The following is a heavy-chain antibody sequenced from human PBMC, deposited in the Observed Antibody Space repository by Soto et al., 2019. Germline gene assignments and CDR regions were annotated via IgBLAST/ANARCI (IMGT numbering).Heavy chain of an antibody. J-gene: IGHJ4*02. CDR1: GGTFSSYA. CDR2: IIPIFGTA. CDR3: ASGSITMVRGDANFDY. V-gene: IGHV1-69*13. Sequence: ASVKVSCKASGGTFSSYAISWVRQAPGQGLEWMGGIIPIFGTANYAQKFQGRVTITADESTSTAYMELSSLRSEDTAVYYCASGSITMVRGDANFDYWGQGTLVTVSS. D-gene: IGHD3-10*01.